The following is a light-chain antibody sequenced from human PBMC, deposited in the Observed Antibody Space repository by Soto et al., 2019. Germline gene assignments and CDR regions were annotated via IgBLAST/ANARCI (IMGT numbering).Light chain of an antibody. CDR1: QSVRRY. CDR2: DAF. Sequence: IVLTQSPATLSLSPGDRATLSCRASQSVRRYLAWYQQKPGQAPRLLIYDAFNRATGIPARFSGSGSGTDFTLTISSLEAEDFAVYYCQQRSDWPLTFGGGTKVEIK. V-gene: IGKV3-11*01. J-gene: IGKJ4*01. CDR3: QQRSDWPLT.